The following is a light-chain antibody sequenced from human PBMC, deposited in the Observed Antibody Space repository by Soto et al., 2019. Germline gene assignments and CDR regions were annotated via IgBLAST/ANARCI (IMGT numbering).Light chain of an antibody. CDR2: SNN. V-gene: IGLV1-44*01. CDR1: SSNIVSNT. CDR3: AAWDDSLNGHYV. Sequence: QSGLTQPPSASGTPGQRVTISCSGSSSNIVSNTVNWYQQLPGTAPKLLIYSNNQRPSGVPDRFSGSKSGTSASLAISGLQSEDEADYYCAAWDDSLNGHYVFGTGTKLTVL. J-gene: IGLJ1*01.